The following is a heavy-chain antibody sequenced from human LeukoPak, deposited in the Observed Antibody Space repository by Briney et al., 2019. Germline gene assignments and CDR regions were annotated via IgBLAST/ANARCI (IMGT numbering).Heavy chain of an antibody. D-gene: IGHD4-17*01. CDR2: IYHSGST. V-gene: IGHV4-38-2*02. J-gene: IGHJ4*02. Sequence: SETLSLTCTVSGYSISSGYYWGWIRQPPGKGLEWIGSIYHSGSTYYNPSLKSRVTISVDTSKNQFSLKLSSVTAADTAVYYCARVRGDYLDYWGQGTLVTVSS. CDR3: ARVRGDYLDY. CDR1: GYSISSGYY.